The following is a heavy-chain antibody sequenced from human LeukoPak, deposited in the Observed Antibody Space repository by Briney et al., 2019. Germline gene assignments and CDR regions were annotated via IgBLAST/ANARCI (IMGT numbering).Heavy chain of an antibody. J-gene: IGHJ4*02. V-gene: IGHV4-59*01. CDR1: GGSIISYY. Sequence: SETLSLTCNVSGGSIISYYWSWIRQPPGKGLEWIGYIYYSGSTNYNPSLKSRVTMSVDTSKNQFSLKLNSVTAADTAVYYCARLRDDYVDYWGQGTLVTVSS. CDR3: ARLRDDYVDY. CDR2: IYYSGST.